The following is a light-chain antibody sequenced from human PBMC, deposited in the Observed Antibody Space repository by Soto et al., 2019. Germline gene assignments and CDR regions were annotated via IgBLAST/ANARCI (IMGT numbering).Light chain of an antibody. CDR1: QTIGNY. CDR3: QQSYNTPRT. Sequence: DIQMTQSPSSLSASVGDRFTITCRASQTIGNYLNWYQQRPGKAPNRLISAASTLQSGVPSRFSGSGSGTDFTLTITSLQPEDCATYYCQQSYNTPRTFGQGTKVDIK. CDR2: AAS. V-gene: IGKV1-39*01. J-gene: IGKJ1*01.